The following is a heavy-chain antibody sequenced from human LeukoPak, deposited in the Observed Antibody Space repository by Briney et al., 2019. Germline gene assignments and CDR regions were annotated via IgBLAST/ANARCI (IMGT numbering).Heavy chain of an antibody. Sequence: SETLSLTCTVSGGSISSYYWSWIRQPPGKGLEWIGYIYYSGSTNYNPSLKSRVTISVDTSKNQFSLKLTSVTAADTAVYYCAREVSRITIFGVVTANYYYYMDVWGKGTTVTVSS. CDR2: IYYSGST. J-gene: IGHJ6*03. D-gene: IGHD3-3*01. CDR3: AREVSRITIFGVVTANYYYYMDV. V-gene: IGHV4-59*12. CDR1: GGSISSYY.